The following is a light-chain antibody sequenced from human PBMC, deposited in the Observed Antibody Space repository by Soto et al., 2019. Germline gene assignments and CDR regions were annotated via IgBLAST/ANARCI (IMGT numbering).Light chain of an antibody. CDR1: SSDGGLYDY. J-gene: IGLJ1*01. CDR2: AVS. CDR3: SSYTSDSSYV. Sequence: QSVLTQPASVSGSPGQSITISCTGTSSDGGLYDYVSWYQQHPGKAPQLMIYAVSNRPSGVSNRFSASKSGNTASLFISGLQAADEADYYCSSYTSDSSYVFGSGTKVTVL. V-gene: IGLV2-14*01.